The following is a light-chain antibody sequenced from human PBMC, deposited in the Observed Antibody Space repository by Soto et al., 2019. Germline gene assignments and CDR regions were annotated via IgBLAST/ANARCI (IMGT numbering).Light chain of an antibody. J-gene: IGLJ1*01. CDR2: EVS. Sequence: QSALTQPASVSGSPGQSITIYCTGTSGDVGGYKFVSWYQQHPGKAPKLMIYEVSNRPSGVSNRFSGSKSGNTASLTISGLQAEDEAEYYCSSYTNINTRACVFGTGTKLTVL. V-gene: IGLV2-14*01. CDR1: SGDVGGYKF. CDR3: SSYTNINTRACV.